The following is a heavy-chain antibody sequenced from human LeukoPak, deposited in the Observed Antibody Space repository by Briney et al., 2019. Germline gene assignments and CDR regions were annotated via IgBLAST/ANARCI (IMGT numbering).Heavy chain of an antibody. Sequence: SGTLSLTRTVSGGSLSSYYWSWIRPPPGKGLEWIGYIYYSGSTNYNPSFKSRVTISVDTSKNQFSLKLSSVTAADTAVYYCARAPSYYMDVWGKGTTVTVSS. CDR1: GGSLSSYY. J-gene: IGHJ6*03. CDR2: IYYSGST. CDR3: ARAPSYYMDV. V-gene: IGHV4-59*01.